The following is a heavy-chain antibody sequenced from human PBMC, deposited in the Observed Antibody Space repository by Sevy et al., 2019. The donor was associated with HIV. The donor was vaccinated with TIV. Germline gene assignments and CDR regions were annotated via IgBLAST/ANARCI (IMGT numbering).Heavy chain of an antibody. D-gene: IGHD3-10*01. Sequence: GGSLRLSCAASGFTVSSNYMSWVRQAPGKGLECVSVIYSGGSTYYADSVKGRFTIPRDNCKNTLYLQMNSLVAEDTAVYYCARSYYSSYGWFDPWGQGTLVRVSS. J-gene: IGHJ5*02. CDR3: ARSYYSSYGWFDP. V-gene: IGHV3-66*02. CDR1: GFTVSSNY. CDR2: IYSGGST.